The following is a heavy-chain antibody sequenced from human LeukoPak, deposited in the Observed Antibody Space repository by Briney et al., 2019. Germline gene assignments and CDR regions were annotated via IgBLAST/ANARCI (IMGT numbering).Heavy chain of an antibody. V-gene: IGHV3-72*01. D-gene: IGHD3-22*01. Sequence: HPGGSLRLSCAASGFTFSTYNMNWVRQAPGKGLEWVGRTRNRANSYTIEYAASMKGRFTISRDDSKDSLYLQMSSLKPEDTAMYFCARGYDNSNWRAIDNWGQGTLVTVSS. CDR3: ARGYDNSNWRAIDN. CDR1: GFTFSTYN. J-gene: IGHJ4*02. CDR2: TRNRANSYTI.